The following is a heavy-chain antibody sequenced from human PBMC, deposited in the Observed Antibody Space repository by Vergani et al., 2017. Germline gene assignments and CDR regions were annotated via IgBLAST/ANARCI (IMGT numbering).Heavy chain of an antibody. V-gene: IGHV1-69*01. D-gene: IGHD2-2*01. CDR2: IIPIFGTA. J-gene: IGHJ6*03. Sequence: QVQLVQSGAEVKKPGSSVKVSCKASGGTFSSYAISWVRQAPGQGLEWMGGIIPIFGTATSAQKFQGRVTITAYESTSTAYMDLSSLRSEDTAVYYCARQARNIVVVPAAITYYYYMDVWGKGTTVTVSS. CDR3: ARQARNIVVVPAAITYYYYMDV. CDR1: GGTFSSYA.